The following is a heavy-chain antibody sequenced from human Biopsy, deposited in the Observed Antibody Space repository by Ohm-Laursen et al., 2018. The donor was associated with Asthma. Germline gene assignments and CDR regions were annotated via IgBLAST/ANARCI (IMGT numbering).Heavy chain of an antibody. CDR2: LSYNGNNK. Sequence: SLRLSCAASGFILSNYDMHWVRQAPGKGLEWVAVLSYNGNNKYYADSVRGRFTISIDNSENTLYLQMNSLRVEDTAVYYCARGDWYGSASNGYWGQGTLVTVSA. J-gene: IGHJ4*02. CDR1: GFILSNYD. D-gene: IGHD6-6*01. V-gene: IGHV3-30*03. CDR3: ARGDWYGSASNGY.